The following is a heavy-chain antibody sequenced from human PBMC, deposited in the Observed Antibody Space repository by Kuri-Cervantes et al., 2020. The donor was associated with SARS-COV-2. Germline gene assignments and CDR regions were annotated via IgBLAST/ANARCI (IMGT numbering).Heavy chain of an antibody. D-gene: IGHD3-9*01. J-gene: IGHJ6*02. CDR2: ISSSGSTI. Sequence: GGSLRLSCAASGFTFSSYEMNWVRQAPGKGLEWVSYISSSGSTIYYADSVKGRFTISRDNAKNSLYLQMNSLRAEDTAVYYCARGIGSYYDILTGYWDYYGMDVWGQGTTVTVSS. V-gene: IGHV3-48*03. CDR3: ARGIGSYYDILTGYWDYYGMDV. CDR1: GFTFSSYE.